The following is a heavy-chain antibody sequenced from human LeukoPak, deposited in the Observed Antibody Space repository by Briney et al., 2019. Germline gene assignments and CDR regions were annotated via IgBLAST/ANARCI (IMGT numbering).Heavy chain of an antibody. V-gene: IGHV1-2*02. J-gene: IGHJ5*02. CDR3: ARVAGYCSGGSCWRTHWFDP. CDR2: INPNSGGT. Sequence: GASVKVSCKASGYTFTSYGISWVRQAPGQGLEWMGWINPNSGGTNYAQKFQGRVTMTRDTSISTAYMELSRLRSDDTAVYYCARVAGYCSGGSCWRTHWFDPWGQGTLVTVSS. D-gene: IGHD2-15*01. CDR1: GYTFTSYG.